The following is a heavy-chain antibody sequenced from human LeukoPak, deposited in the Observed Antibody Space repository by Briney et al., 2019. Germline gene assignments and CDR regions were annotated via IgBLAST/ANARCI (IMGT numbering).Heavy chain of an antibody. CDR3: TRMTTEHDY. CDR2: INHSGYT. V-gene: IGHV4-34*01. D-gene: IGHD4-17*01. Sequence: SETLSLTCAVSGVSFDDYYWSWVRQTPGKGLEWIGEINHSGYTNDNPSLKSRVTLSIDTSRKQFSLNLRSVTVADAGTYYCTRMTTEHDYWGQGPLVTVSS. CDR1: GVSFDDYY. J-gene: IGHJ4*02.